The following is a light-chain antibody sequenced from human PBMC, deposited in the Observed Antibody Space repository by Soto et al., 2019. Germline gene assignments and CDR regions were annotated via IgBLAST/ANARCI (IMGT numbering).Light chain of an antibody. V-gene: IGKV1-13*02. Sequence: AIQLTQSPSSLSASVGDRVTITCRASQGISSALAWYQQKPGKAPKLLIFHASSLEGGVPSRFSGSGSGTDFTLTISSLQPEDFVTYYCQQFNSYPPLTFGGGTKVEIK. CDR1: QGISSA. CDR3: QQFNSYPPLT. J-gene: IGKJ4*01. CDR2: HAS.